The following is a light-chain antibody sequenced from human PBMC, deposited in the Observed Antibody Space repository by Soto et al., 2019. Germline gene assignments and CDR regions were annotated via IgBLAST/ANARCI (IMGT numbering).Light chain of an antibody. J-gene: IGKJ1*01. Sequence: TLSVSPGERATLSCRASQSVSSNLAWYQQKPGQAPRLLIYGASTRATGIPARFSGSGSGTEFTLTISSLQSEDFAVYYSKQDSNGPRTWGQGTKG. CDR1: QSVSSN. CDR3: KQDSNGPRT. CDR2: GAS. V-gene: IGKV3-15*01.